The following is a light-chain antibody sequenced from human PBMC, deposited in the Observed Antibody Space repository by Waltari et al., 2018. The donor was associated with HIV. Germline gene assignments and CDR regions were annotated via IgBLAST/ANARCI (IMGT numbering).Light chain of an antibody. CDR3: GTWDTSLSAGVV. J-gene: IGLJ2*01. CDR2: DDN. V-gene: IGLV1-51*01. Sequence: SAAQGQKVTISCSGSSSNIGNNYVSWYQQLPGTAPKLLIYDDNKRPSGIPDRFSGSKSGTSATLDITGLQSGDEADYYCGTWDTSLSAGVVFGGGTKLTVL. CDR1: SSNIGNNY.